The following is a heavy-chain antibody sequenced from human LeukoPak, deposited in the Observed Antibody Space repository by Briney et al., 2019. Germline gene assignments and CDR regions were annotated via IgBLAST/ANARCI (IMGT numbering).Heavy chain of an antibody. V-gene: IGHV3-48*01. CDR1: GFTFSSYS. J-gene: IGHJ4*02. D-gene: IGHD6-19*01. Sequence: PGGSLRLSCAASGFTFSSYSMNWVRQAPGKGLEWVSFISRSSSTTYYADSVKGRFTISRDNSKNTLYLQMNSLRAEDTAVYYCAKDQYASGWYFDSWGQGTLVTVSS. CDR3: AKDQYASGWYFDS. CDR2: ISRSSSTT.